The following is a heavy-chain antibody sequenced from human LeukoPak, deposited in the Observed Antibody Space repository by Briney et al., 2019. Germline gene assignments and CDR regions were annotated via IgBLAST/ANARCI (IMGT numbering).Heavy chain of an antibody. V-gene: IGHV4-30-4*01. CDR3: ARPYYYDSRIDP. D-gene: IGHD3-22*01. Sequence: SQTLSLTCTVSGGSLSSGDYYWSWIRQPPGRGLEWIGYMYYSGSTYYNPSLKSRVVISVDTSKNQSSLKLSSVTAADTAVYYCARPYYYDSRIDPWGQGILVTVSS. J-gene: IGHJ5*02. CDR2: MYYSGST. CDR1: GGSLSSGDYY.